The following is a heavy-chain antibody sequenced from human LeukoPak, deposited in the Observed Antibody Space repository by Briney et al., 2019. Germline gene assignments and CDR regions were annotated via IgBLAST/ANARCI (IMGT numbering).Heavy chain of an antibody. CDR1: GNSISSGDYY. J-gene: IGHJ4*02. V-gene: IGHV4-61*02. CDR2: IYTSGST. Sequence: PSETLSLTCTVSGNSISSGDYYWSWIRQPAGRGLEWIGRIYTSGSTTYNPSLKSRVTISGDTSENQFSLRLSSVTAADTAVYYCAKEGSGSCYGYWGQGTLVTVSS. D-gene: IGHD2-15*01. CDR3: AKEGSGSCYGY.